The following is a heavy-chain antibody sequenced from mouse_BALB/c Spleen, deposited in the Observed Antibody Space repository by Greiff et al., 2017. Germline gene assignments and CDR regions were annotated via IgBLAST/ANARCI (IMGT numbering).Heavy chain of an antibody. Sequence: EVQRVESGGGLVQPGGSRKLSCAASGFTFSSFGMHWVRQAPEKGLEWVAYISSGSSTIYYADTVKGRVTISRDNPKNTLFLQMASLRSEDTAMYYCARRESYYCSHVDYWGQGTTLTVSS. J-gene: IGHJ2*01. CDR1: GFTFSSFG. D-gene: IGHD2-10*01. V-gene: IGHV5-17*02. CDR2: ISSGSSTI. CDR3: ARRESYYCSHVDY.